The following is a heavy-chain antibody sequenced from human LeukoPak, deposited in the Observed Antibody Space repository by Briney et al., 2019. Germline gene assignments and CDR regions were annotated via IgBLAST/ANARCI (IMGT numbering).Heavy chain of an antibody. Sequence: ASVKVSCKASGYTFTSYGISWVRQAPGQGLEWMGWISAYNGNTNYAQKLQGRVTMTTDTSTSTAYMELKSLRSDDTAVYYCARGSYQQQLVRVVWFDPWGQGTLVTVSS. CDR2: ISAYNGNT. V-gene: IGHV1-18*01. D-gene: IGHD6-13*01. CDR3: ARGSYQQQLVRVVWFDP. J-gene: IGHJ5*02. CDR1: GYTFTSYG.